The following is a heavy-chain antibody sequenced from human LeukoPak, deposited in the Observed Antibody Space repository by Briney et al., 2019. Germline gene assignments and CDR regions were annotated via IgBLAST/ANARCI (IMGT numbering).Heavy chain of an antibody. CDR1: GGTITSSSYY. J-gene: IGHJ3*02. CDR3: ARPVERNRITLFYDI. Sequence: PSETLSLTCTVSGGTITSSSYYRGWIRQPPGKELEWIGSIYYGVTTSYNPSLKSRVTISVDTSKNQFSLKLSSVTAADTAAYYCARPVERNRITLFYDIWGHGTMVTVSS. CDR2: IYYGVTT. D-gene: IGHD3-9*01. V-gene: IGHV4-39*01.